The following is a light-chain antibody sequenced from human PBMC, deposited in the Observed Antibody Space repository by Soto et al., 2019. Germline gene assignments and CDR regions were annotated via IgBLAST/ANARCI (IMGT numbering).Light chain of an antibody. CDR1: SSVIGGYNF. J-gene: IGLJ3*02. CDR3: ASYTTGTTLVV. Sequence: QSALTQPASVSGSPGQSITISCTGTSSVIGGYNFVSWYQQYPGKAPKLIIYEVTNRPSGVSNRFSGSKSGNTASLTISGLQAEDEADYHCASYTTGTTLVVFGGGPKLTVL. CDR2: EVT. V-gene: IGLV2-14*01.